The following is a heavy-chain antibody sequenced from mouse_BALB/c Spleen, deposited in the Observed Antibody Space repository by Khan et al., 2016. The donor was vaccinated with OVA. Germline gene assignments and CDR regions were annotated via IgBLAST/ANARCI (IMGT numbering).Heavy chain of an antibody. V-gene: IGHV3-2*02. D-gene: IGHD1-1*01. CDR3: ARSGWISTVVATNFDY. Sequence: EVQLQESGPGLVKPSQSLSLTCTVTGYSITSDYAWNWIRQFPGNKLEWMGYIKYSGSTSYNPSLKSRFSITRYTSKNQFFLQLKSVTTEDTAAYYCARSGWISTVVATNFDYWGQGTTLTVSS. CDR1: GYSITSDYA. J-gene: IGHJ2*01. CDR2: IKYSGST.